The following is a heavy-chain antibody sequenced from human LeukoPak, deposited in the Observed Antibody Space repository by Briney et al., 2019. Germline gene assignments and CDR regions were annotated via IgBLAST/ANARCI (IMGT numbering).Heavy chain of an antibody. V-gene: IGHV4-59*05. CDR1: GFTVSSNY. Sequence: GSLRLSCAASGFTVSSNYMSWVRQAPGKGLEWIGSINYSGSTNYNPSLKSRLTISVDTSKNQFSLKLSSVTAADTAVYYCAVIPPAVDDYWGQGTLVTVSS. CDR2: INYSGST. D-gene: IGHD2-2*01. CDR3: AVIPPAVDDY. J-gene: IGHJ4*02.